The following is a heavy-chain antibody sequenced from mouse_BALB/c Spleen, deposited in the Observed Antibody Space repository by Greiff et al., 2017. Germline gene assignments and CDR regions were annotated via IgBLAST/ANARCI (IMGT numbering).Heavy chain of an antibody. V-gene: IGHV1S81*02. D-gene: IGHD2-10*02. CDR1: GYTFTSYW. CDR3: TRWYGNYFFDY. CDR2: INPSNGRT. Sequence: VQLQQPGAELVKPGASVKLSCKASGYTFTSYWMHWVKQRPGQGLEWIGEINPSNGRTNYNEKFKSKATLTVDKSSSTAYMQLSSLTSEDSAVYYCTRWYGNYFFDYWGQGTTLTVSS. J-gene: IGHJ2*01.